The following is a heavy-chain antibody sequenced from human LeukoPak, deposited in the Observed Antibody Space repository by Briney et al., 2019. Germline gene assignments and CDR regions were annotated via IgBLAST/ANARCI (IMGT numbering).Heavy chain of an antibody. CDR2: ISSSGSTI. CDR3: ARSATLVVVAASLDY. V-gene: IGHV3-11*01. D-gene: IGHD2-15*01. CDR1: GFTFSDYY. Sequence: GGSLRLSCAASGFTFSDYYMSWIRQAPGKGLEWVSYISSSGSTIYYADSVKGRFTISRDNAKNSLYLQMNSLRAEDTAVYYCARSATLVVVAASLDYWGQGTLVTVSS. J-gene: IGHJ4*02.